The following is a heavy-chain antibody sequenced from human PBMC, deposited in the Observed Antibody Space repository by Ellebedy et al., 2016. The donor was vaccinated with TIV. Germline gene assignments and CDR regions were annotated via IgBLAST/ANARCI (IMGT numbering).Heavy chain of an antibody. CDR3: ATDGSYGDYRSPTHAFVM. J-gene: IGHJ3*02. D-gene: IGHD4-17*01. Sequence: GGSLRLSCAASGFTFNSYWMTWVRQAPGKGLEWVANTNQDGRDKYYVDSLRGRFTISRDNAKNSLYLQMNSLRGEDTAVYYCATDGSYGDYRSPTHAFVMWGQGTMVTVSA. CDR1: GFTFNSYW. V-gene: IGHV3-7*01. CDR2: TNQDGRDK.